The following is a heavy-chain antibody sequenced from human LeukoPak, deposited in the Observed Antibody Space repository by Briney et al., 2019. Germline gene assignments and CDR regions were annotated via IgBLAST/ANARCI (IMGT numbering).Heavy chain of an antibody. CDR1: GYTFTSYD. D-gene: IGHD6-19*01. CDR2: MNPNSGNT. V-gene: IGHV1-8*01. CDR3: ARGRRIAVAGTRKYYFDY. Sequence: ASVKVSCKASGYTFTSYDINWVRQVTGQGLEWMGWMNPNSGNTGYAQKFQGRVTMTRNTSISTAYMELSSLRSEDTAVYYCARGRRIAVAGTRKYYFDYWGQGTLVTVSS. J-gene: IGHJ4*02.